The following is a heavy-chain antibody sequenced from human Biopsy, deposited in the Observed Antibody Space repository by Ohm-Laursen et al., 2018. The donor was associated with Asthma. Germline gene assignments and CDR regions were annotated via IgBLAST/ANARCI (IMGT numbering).Heavy chain of an antibody. Sequence: SLRLSCAASGTHFGSYNMHWARQAPGKGLESVAVITFDGSTQHYGDSVKGRFTISRDNSKNMLFLQMNSLRAEDTAVYYCSRDTLGYYFDIWGQGTQVTVSS. CDR3: SRDTLGYYFDI. V-gene: IGHV3-30-3*01. CDR1: GTHFGSYN. D-gene: IGHD6-13*01. J-gene: IGHJ4*02. CDR2: ITFDGSTQ.